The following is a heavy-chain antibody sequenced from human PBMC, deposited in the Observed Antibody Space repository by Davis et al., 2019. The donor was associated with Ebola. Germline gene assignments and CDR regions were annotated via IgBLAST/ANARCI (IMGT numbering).Heavy chain of an antibody. Sequence: SQTLSLTCAVYGGSFSGNYWSWIRQPPGKGLEWIGQINHSGSTNYNPSLKSRVTISVDTSKNQFSLKLSSVTAADTAVYYCARAKTWYYYDSSGYYVNPNWFDPWGQGTLVTVSS. J-gene: IGHJ5*02. D-gene: IGHD3-22*01. CDR2: INHSGST. V-gene: IGHV4-34*01. CDR1: GGSFSGNY. CDR3: ARAKTWYYYDSSGYYVNPNWFDP.